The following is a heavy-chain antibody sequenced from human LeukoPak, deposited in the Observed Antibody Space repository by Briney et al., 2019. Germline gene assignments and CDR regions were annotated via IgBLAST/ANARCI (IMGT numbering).Heavy chain of an antibody. V-gene: IGHV1-69*13. CDR1: GGTFSSYA. CDR2: IIPIFGTA. J-gene: IGHJ4*02. Sequence: ASVNVSCKASGGTFSSYAISWVRQAPGQGLEWMGGIIPIFGTANYAQKFQGRVTITADESTSTAYMELSSLRSEDTAVYYCATTRYYYDSSGYYGEYYFDYWGQGTLVTVSS. D-gene: IGHD3-22*01. CDR3: ATTRYYYDSSGYYGEYYFDY.